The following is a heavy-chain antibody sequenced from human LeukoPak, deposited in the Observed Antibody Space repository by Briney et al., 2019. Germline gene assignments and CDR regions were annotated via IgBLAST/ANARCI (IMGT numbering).Heavy chain of an antibody. V-gene: IGHV4-38-2*01. CDR2: IYHSGST. CDR3: XXXXXFXEXYGDX. Sequence: SETLSLTCAVSGYSISSGYYWGWIRQPPGKGLEWIGSIYHSGSTYYNPSLKSRVTISVDTSKNQFSLKLSSVTAADTAVYYCXXXXXFXEXYGDXWGQGTLVTXSS. CDR1: GYSISSGYY. D-gene: IGHD3-10*01. J-gene: IGHJ4*02.